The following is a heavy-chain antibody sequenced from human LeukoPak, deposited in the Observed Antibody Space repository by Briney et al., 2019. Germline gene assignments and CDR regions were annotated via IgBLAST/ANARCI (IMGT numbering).Heavy chain of an antibody. D-gene: IGHD3-10*01. CDR2: ISAYNGNT. CDR3: ARDRTVWFGELSPIDY. Sequence: GASVKVSCKASGYTFTSYGIGWVRQAPGQGLEWMGWISAYNGNTNYAQKLQGRVTMTTDTSTSTAYMELRSLRSDDTAVYYCARDRTVWFGELSPIDYWGQGTLVSVSS. V-gene: IGHV1-18*04. J-gene: IGHJ4*02. CDR1: GYTFTSYG.